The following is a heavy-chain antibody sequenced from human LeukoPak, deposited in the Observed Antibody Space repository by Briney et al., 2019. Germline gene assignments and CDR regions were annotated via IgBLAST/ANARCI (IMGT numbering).Heavy chain of an antibody. V-gene: IGHV3-73*01. CDR1: GFTFSSYA. J-gene: IGHJ4*02. CDR3: TGRDYYDSSGLDY. Sequence: GGSLRLSCAASGFTFSSYAMHWVRQASGKGLEWVGRIRSKANSYATAYAASVKGRFTISRDDSKNTAYLQMNSLKTEDTAVYYCTGRDYYDSSGLDYWGQGTLVTVSS. CDR2: IRSKANSYAT. D-gene: IGHD3-22*01.